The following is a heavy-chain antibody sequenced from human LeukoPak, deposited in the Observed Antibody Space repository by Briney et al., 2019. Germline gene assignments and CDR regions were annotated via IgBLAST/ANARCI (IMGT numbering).Heavy chain of an antibody. CDR2: IYPGDSDT. Sequence: GESLQISCKGSGYSFTSYWIGWVRQMPGKGLEWMGIIYPGDSDTRYSPSFQGQVTISADKSISTAYLQWSSLKASDTAMYCCATGTGTTYYCYYYGMDVWGQGTKVTVSS. CDR1: GYSFTSYW. CDR3: ATGTGTTYYCYYYGMDV. D-gene: IGHD1-7*01. J-gene: IGHJ6*02. V-gene: IGHV5-51*01.